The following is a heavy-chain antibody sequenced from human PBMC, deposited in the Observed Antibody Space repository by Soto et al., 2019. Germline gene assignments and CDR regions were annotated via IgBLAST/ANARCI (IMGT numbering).Heavy chain of an antibody. Sequence: GSLSLTCTVSGGSISSSSYYWGWIRQPPGKGLEWIGSIYYSGNTYYNPSLKSRVTISVDTSKNQFSLKLSSVTAADTAVYYCARIIAAAAFDYWGQGTLVTVSS. CDR2: IYYSGNT. CDR1: GGSISSSSYY. V-gene: IGHV4-39*01. D-gene: IGHD6-13*01. J-gene: IGHJ4*02. CDR3: ARIIAAAAFDY.